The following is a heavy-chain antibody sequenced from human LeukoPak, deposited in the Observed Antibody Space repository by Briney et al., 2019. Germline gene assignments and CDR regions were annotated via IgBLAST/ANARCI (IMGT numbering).Heavy chain of an antibody. Sequence: SETLSLTCSVSGDSISLSFYYWGWIRQPPGKALEWIGSVYYSGTTSYNPSLKSRVTISVDTSKNHFSLKLSSVTAADTAVYYCARDLRIVVGAGPFDPWGQGTLVTVSS. CDR3: ARDLRIVVGAGPFDP. CDR2: VYYSGTT. CDR1: GDSISLSFYY. J-gene: IGHJ5*02. D-gene: IGHD3-22*01. V-gene: IGHV4-39*07.